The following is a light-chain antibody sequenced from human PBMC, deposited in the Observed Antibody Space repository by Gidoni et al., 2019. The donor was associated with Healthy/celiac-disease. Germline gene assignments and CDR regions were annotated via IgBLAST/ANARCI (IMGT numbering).Light chain of an antibody. Sequence: EIVLTQSPGTLSLSPGERATLSCRASQSVSSSYLAGYQQKPGQAPRLLIYGASSRATGIPDRFIGSGSGTDFTLTISRLEPEDFAVYYCQQYGSSPGTFGQGTKVEIK. V-gene: IGKV3-20*01. J-gene: IGKJ1*01. CDR1: QSVSSSY. CDR3: QQYGSSPGT. CDR2: GAS.